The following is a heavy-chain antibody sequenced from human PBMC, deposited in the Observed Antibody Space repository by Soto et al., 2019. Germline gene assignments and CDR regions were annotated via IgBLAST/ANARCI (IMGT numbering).Heavy chain of an antibody. V-gene: IGHV3-23*01. Sequence: EVQLLESGGGLVQPGGSLRLSCAASGFTFSNYAMSWVRQAPGKGLEWVSPISGSGENTYYADSVKGRFTISRDNSKNTLYLKMNNLRAEDTAVYYCAKTRGQSYYHAMDVWGQGTTVIVSS. CDR1: GFTFSNYA. CDR2: ISGSGENT. J-gene: IGHJ6*02. CDR3: AKTRGQSYYHAMDV.